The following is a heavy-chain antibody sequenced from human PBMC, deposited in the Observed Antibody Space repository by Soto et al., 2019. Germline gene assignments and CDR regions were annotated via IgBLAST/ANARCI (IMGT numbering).Heavy chain of an antibody. CDR3: ARHGSAPDY. CDR2: IYYSGST. CDR1: GGSISSSSYY. Sequence: SATLSLTCPVSGGSISSSSYYWGWIRQPPGKGLEWIGSIYYSGSTYYNPSLKSRVTISVDTSKNQFSLKLSSVTAADTAVYYCARHGSAPDYWGQGTLVTVSS. J-gene: IGHJ4*02. V-gene: IGHV4-39*01.